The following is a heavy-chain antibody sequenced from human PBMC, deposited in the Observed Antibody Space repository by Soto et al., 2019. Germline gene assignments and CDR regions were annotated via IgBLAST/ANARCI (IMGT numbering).Heavy chain of an antibody. CDR2: ISYDGSNK. V-gene: IGHV3-30*18. CDR3: AKGVRHYYDSSGYYDVSDY. D-gene: IGHD3-22*01. CDR1: GFTFSSYG. Sequence: VQLVESGGGVVQPGRSLRLSCAASGFTFSSYGMHWVRQAPGKGLEWVAVISYDGSNKYYADSVKGRFTISRDNSKNTLYLQMNSLRAEDTAVYYCAKGVRHYYDSSGYYDVSDYWGQGTLVTVSS. J-gene: IGHJ4*02.